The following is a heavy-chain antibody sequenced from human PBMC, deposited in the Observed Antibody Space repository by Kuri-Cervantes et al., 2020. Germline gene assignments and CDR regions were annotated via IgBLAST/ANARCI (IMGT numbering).Heavy chain of an antibody. Sequence: SETLSLTCTVSGGSISSYYLCWLRQPPGKGLEWIGYIYYSGSTNYNPSLKSRVTIPVDTSKSQFSLKLSSVTAADTAVYYCARVSSGWYGYFDLWGRGTLVTVSS. CDR3: ARVSSGWYGYFDL. CDR1: GGSISSYY. CDR2: IYYSGST. D-gene: IGHD6-19*01. J-gene: IGHJ2*01. V-gene: IGHV4-59*13.